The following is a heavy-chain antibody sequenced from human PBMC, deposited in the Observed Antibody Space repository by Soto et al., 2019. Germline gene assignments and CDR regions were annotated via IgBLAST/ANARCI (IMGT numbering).Heavy chain of an antibody. Sequence: QVQLVQSGAEVKKPGSSVKVSCKASGGTFSSFAISWVRQAPGQGLEWMGGIIPIFGTTNYAQKFQGRVTSTADESTSTAHMEVTTLSSEDTAVYYCARDRVHADDYWGQGTVVTVSS. CDR1: GGTFSSFA. CDR2: IIPIFGTT. D-gene: IGHD3-10*01. V-gene: IGHV1-69*01. J-gene: IGHJ4*02. CDR3: ARDRVHADDY.